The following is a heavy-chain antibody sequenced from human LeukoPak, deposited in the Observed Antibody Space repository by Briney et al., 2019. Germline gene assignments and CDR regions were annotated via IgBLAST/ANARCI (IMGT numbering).Heavy chain of an antibody. CDR1: GGSISS. D-gene: IGHD2-15*01. CDR2: IYFSGST. J-gene: IGHJ4*02. V-gene: IGHV4-61*08. Sequence: SETLSLTCSVSGGSISSFYWSWFYWSWIRQPPGKGLEWIGYIYFSGSTNYNPSLKSRVTISVDTSKNQFSLKLSSVTAADTAVYYCARGVVAAPQTFDYWGQGTLVTVSS. CDR3: ARGVVAAPQTFDY.